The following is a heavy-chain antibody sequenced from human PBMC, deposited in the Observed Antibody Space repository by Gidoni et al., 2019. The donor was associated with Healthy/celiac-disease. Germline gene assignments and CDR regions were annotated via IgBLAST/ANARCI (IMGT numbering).Heavy chain of an antibody. D-gene: IGHD3-3*01. CDR1: GGSISSYY. CDR3: ARGVKFGVVIPYFDY. J-gene: IGHJ4*02. Sequence: QVQLQESGSGLVKSSETLSLTCTVSGGSISSYYWSWIRQPPGKGLEWIGYIYYSGSTNYNPSLKSRVTISVDTSKNQFSLKLSSVTAADTAVYYCARGVKFGVVIPYFDYWGQGTLVTVSS. V-gene: IGHV4-59*01. CDR2: IYYSGST.